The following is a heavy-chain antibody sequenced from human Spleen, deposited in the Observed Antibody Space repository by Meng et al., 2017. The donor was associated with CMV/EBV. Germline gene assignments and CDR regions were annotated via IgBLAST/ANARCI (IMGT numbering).Heavy chain of an antibody. CDR3: ARDKEMATIGRFDY. CDR2: IIPILGIA. CDR1: GYTFTGYY. D-gene: IGHD5-24*01. V-gene: IGHV1-69*10. J-gene: IGHJ4*02. Sequence: SVKVSCKASGYTFTGYYLHWVRRAPGQGLEWMGGIIPILGIANYAQKFQGRVTITADKSTSTAYMELSSLRSEDTAVYYCARDKEMATIGRFDYWGQGTLVTVSS.